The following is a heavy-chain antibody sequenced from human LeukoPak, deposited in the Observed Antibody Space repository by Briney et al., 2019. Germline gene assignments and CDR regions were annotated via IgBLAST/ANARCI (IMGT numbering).Heavy chain of an antibody. J-gene: IGHJ5*02. V-gene: IGHV1-2*02. CDR1: GYTFTCYY. CDR2: INPNSGGT. Sequence: GASVKVSCKASGYTFTCYYMHWVRQAPGQGLEWMGWINPNSGGTNYAQKFQGRVTMTRDTSISTAYMELSRLRSDDTAVYYCARDRGYLNWFDPWGQGTLVTVSS. D-gene: IGHD5-12*01. CDR3: ARDRGYLNWFDP.